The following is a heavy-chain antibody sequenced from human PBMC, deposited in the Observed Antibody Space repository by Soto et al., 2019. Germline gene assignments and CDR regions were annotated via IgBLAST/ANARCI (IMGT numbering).Heavy chain of an antibody. CDR1: GFTFTSYA. J-gene: IGHJ2*01. CDR2: ISGSGGST. Sequence: EVQLLESGGGLLEPGGSLRLSSAASGFTFTSYAMNWVRQAPGKGLEWVSVISGSGGSTYYADSVKGRFTISRDNSKNTLYLQVNSLRAEDTAVYYCVKRTTGWYFDLWGRGTLVTVSS. CDR3: VKRTTGWYFDL. V-gene: IGHV3-23*01.